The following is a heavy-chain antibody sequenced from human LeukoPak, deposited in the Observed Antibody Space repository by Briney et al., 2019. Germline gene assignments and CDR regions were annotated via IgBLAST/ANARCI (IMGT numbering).Heavy chain of an antibody. J-gene: IGHJ5*02. D-gene: IGHD2-2*02. Sequence: ASVKVSCKASGYTFTSYDINWARQATGQGLEWMGWMNPNSGNTGYAQKFQGRVTITRNTSISTAYMELSSLRSEDTAVYYCARCRFGSTSCYKAFWFDPWGQGTLVTVSS. CDR2: MNPNSGNT. CDR1: GYTFTSYD. CDR3: ARCRFGSTSCYKAFWFDP. V-gene: IGHV1-8*03.